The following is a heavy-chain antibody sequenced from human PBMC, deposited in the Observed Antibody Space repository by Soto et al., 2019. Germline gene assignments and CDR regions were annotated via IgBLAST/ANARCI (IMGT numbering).Heavy chain of an antibody. CDR3: VVYYDFWSGDSRPYYYRMDV. CDR2: TYYRSKWYN. CDR1: GDSVSSNSAA. D-gene: IGHD3-3*01. V-gene: IGHV6-1*01. Sequence: SQTLSLTCAISGDSVSSNSAAWNWIRQSPSRGLEWLGRTYYRSKWYNDYAVSVKSRITINPDTSKNQFSLQLNSVTPEDTAVYYCVVYYDFWSGDSRPYYYRMDVWGQGTTVNVTS. J-gene: IGHJ6*02.